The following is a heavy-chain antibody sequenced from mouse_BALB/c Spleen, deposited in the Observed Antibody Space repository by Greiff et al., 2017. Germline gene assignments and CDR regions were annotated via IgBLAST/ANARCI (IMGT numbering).Heavy chain of an antibody. V-gene: IGHV5-6-5*01. CDR3: ARDPGTAY. CDR1: GFTFSSYA. D-gene: IGHD4-1*01. Sequence: EVQRVESGGGLVKPGGSLKLSCAASGFTFSSYAMSWVRQTPEKRLEWVASISSGGSTYYPDSVKGRFTISRDNARNILYLQMSSLRSEDTAMYYCARDPGTAYWGQGTTLTVSS. CDR2: ISSGGST. J-gene: IGHJ2*01.